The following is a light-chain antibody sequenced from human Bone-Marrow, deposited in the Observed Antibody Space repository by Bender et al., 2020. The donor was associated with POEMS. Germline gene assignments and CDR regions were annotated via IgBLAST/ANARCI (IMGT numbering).Light chain of an antibody. V-gene: IGLV2-18*01. CDR1: SSDVGGYKR. CDR3: AVWDDSLNGWV. CDR2: EVS. J-gene: IGLJ3*02. Sequence: QSALTQPPSVSGSPGQSVTISCTGTSSDVGGYKRVSWYQQTPGSYPKVIIYEVSNRPSGVPDRFSGSRSGTSASLAISGLQSEDEADYYCAVWDDSLNGWVFGGGTKLTVL.